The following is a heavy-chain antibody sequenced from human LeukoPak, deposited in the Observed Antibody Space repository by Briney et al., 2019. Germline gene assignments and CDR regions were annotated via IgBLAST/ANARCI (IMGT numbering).Heavy chain of an antibody. V-gene: IGHV1-46*01. D-gene: IGHD1-1*01. Sequence: GASVKVSFKASGYTFTYHYIHLVRQAPGQGLEWMGIINPSNGDTNYAQRFQGRVTMTRDTSTSTVYMELSSLDSEDTAVYYCARESDVGKDFDCWGQGTLVTVSS. CDR2: INPSNGDT. CDR3: ARESDVGKDFDC. J-gene: IGHJ4*02. CDR1: GYTFTYHY.